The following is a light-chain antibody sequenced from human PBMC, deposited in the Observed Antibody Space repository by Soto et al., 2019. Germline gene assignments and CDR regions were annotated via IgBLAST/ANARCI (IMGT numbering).Light chain of an antibody. Sequence: EIVLTQSPGTLSLSPGERATLSFRASQSVSNNYLAWYQQKPGQAPRLLIYGASNRSTGIPDRFSGSGSGTDFTLTISRLEPEDFAVYYCQQYGSSSTTFGQGTKVDIK. CDR2: GAS. J-gene: IGKJ1*01. V-gene: IGKV3-20*01. CDR1: QSVSNNY. CDR3: QQYGSSSTT.